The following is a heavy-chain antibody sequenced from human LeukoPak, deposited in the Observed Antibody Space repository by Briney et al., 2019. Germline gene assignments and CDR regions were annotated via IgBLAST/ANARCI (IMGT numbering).Heavy chain of an antibody. CDR1: GGSIDSTNY. CDR3: ARHAAFADYQSHLTHFDY. CDR2: IYYSGST. Sequence: SGTLSLTCGVSGGSIDSTNYWSWIRQPPGKGLEWIGYIYYSGSTNYNPSLKSRVTISVDTSKNQFSLRLSSVTAADTALYYCARHAAFADYQSHLTHFDYWGQGTLVTVSS. D-gene: IGHD4/OR15-4a*01. J-gene: IGHJ4*02. V-gene: IGHV4-59*08.